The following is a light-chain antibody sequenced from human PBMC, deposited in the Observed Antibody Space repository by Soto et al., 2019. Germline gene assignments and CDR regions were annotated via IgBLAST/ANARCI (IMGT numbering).Light chain of an antibody. CDR2: DAS. J-gene: IGKJ1*01. V-gene: IGKV3-11*01. CDR3: QQRSNWPRT. CDR1: QSVSSY. Sequence: IVLTHSPATLSFSPVGRSTLSFRASQSVSSYLAWYQQKPGQAPRLLIYDASNRATGIPARFSGSGSGTDFTLTISSLEPEDFAVYYCQQRSNWPRTFGQGTKVDIK.